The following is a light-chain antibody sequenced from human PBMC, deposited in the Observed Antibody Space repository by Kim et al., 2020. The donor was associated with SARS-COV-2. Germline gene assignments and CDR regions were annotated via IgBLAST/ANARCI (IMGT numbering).Light chain of an antibody. CDR2: GAT. CDR1: QGISNF. V-gene: IGKV1-27*01. CDR3: QKYDTAPWT. J-gene: IGKJ1*01. Sequence: ASVGDGVTITCRASQGISNFLAWYQQKPGEPPKLLIYGATTLQLGVSTRFSGSGSGTDFTLTISDLQPEDVATYYCQKYDTAPWTFGHGTKVDIK.